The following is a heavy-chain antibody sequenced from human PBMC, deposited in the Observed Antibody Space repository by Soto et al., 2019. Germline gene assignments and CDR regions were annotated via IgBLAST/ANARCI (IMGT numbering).Heavy chain of an antibody. Sequence: QVQLVQSGAEVKKPGASVKVSCKASGYTFTSYGISWVRXAPGQGLEWMGWISAYNGNTNYAQKLQGRVTMTTDTXXXXAXXXXXXXXXXDTXXYYCARDXPPEDYWGQGTLVTVSS. V-gene: IGHV1-18*01. CDR1: GYTFTSYG. D-gene: IGHD3-10*01. CDR3: ARDXPPEDY. J-gene: IGHJ4*02. CDR2: ISAYNGNT.